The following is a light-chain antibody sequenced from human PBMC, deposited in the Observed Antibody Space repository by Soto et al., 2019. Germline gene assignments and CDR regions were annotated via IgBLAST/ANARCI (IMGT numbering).Light chain of an antibody. CDR1: SSDVGGYNY. CDR2: EVN. J-gene: IGLJ1*01. V-gene: IGLV2-8*01. CDR3: SSYAGSSNV. Sequence: QSALTQPPSASGSPGQSVAISCTGTSSDVGGYNYVSWYQQHPGKAPKLMIYEVNKRPSGVPDRFSVSKSGNTASLTVSGRQAEDEADYYCSSYAGSSNVFGTGTKLTVL.